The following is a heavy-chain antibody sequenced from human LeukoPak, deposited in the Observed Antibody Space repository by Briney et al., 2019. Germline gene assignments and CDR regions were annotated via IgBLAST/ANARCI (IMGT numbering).Heavy chain of an antibody. J-gene: IGHJ3*02. CDR1: GFTFSSYG. Sequence: PGRSLRLSCAASGFTFSSYGMHWVRQAPGKGLEWVAVIWYDGSNKYYADSVKGRFTISRDNSKNTLYLQMNSLRAEDTAVYYCARWGAAAAHDDAFDIWGQGTMVTVSS. CDR3: ARWGAAAAHDDAFDI. D-gene: IGHD6-13*01. V-gene: IGHV3-30*19. CDR2: IWYDGSNK.